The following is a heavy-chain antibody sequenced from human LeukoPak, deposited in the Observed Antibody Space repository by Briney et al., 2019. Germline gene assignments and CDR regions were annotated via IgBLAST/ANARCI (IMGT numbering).Heavy chain of an antibody. V-gene: IGHV1-46*01. D-gene: IGHD2-2*02. J-gene: IGHJ4*02. CDR1: GYTFTSYY. Sequence: PGASVKDSCKASGYTFTSYYMHWVRQAPGQGLEWMGIINPSGGSTSYAQKFQGRVTMTRDTSTSTVYMELSSLRSEDTAVYYCAVFVPAAIVDYWGQGTLVTVSS. CDR3: AVFVPAAIVDY. CDR2: INPSGGST.